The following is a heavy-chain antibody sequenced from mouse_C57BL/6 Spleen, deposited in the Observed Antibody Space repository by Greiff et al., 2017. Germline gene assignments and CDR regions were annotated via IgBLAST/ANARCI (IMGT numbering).Heavy chain of an antibody. CDR3: ARCRRLPSYAMDY. Sequence: EVQLVESGGGLVQPGGSLSLSCAASGFTFTDYYMSWVRQPPGKALEWLGFIRNKANGYTTEYSASVKGRFTISRDNSQSILYLKVNAMRAEDSATYYCARCRRLPSYAMDYWGQGTSVTVSS. V-gene: IGHV7-3*01. CDR1: GFTFTDYY. J-gene: IGHJ4*01. D-gene: IGHD2-4*01. CDR2: IRNKANGYTT.